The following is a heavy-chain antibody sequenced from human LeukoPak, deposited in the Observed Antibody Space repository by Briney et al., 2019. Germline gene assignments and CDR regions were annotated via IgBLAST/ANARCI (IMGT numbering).Heavy chain of an antibody. D-gene: IGHD3-3*01. J-gene: IGHJ4*02. CDR1: GFRFSSYA. CDR2: ISGSAGST. CDR3: VKGGQNYDFWRFDY. Sequence: GGSLRLSCGASGFRFSSYAMSWVRQAPGKGLKWVSSISGSAGSTYYTDSVEGRFAISRDNSKSTLYLQMNSLGTDDTALYYCVKGGQNYDFWRFDYWGQGTLVTASS. V-gene: IGHV3-23*01.